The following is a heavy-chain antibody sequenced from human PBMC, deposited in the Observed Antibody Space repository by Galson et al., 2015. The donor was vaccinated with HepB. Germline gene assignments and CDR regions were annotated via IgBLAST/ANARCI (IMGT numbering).Heavy chain of an antibody. D-gene: IGHD6-13*01. V-gene: IGHV3-33*01. Sequence: SLRLSCAASGFTFSSYGMHWVRQAPGKGREWVAVIWYDGSNKYYADSVKGRFTISRDNSKNTLYLQMNSLRAEDTAVYYCARLSIAAAHYYYYYGMDVWGQGTTVTVSS. J-gene: IGHJ6*02. CDR3: ARLSIAAAHYYYYYGMDV. CDR1: GFTFSSYG. CDR2: IWYDGSNK.